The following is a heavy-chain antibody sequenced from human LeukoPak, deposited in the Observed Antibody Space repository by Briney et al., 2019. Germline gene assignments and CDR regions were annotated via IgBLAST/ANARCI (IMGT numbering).Heavy chain of an antibody. CDR3: ARTLYIASAPGGFDN. V-gene: IGHV1-2*02. CDR1: GYSFTGYY. J-gene: IGHJ4*02. Sequence: ASVKVSCKASGYSFTGYYMHWVRQAPGQGLEWMGWINPYSGDTDYAQKFQDRVTMTRDTSISTAYMELSRLRPDDTAMYYCARTLYIASAPGGFDNWGQGTLVTASS. D-gene: IGHD3-16*01. CDR2: INPYSGDT.